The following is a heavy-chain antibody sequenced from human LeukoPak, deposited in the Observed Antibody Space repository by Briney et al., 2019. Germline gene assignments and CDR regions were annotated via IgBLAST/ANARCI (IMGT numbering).Heavy chain of an antibody. V-gene: IGHV3-23*01. J-gene: IGHJ4*02. Sequence: PGGSLRLSCAASGFTFSSYAVSWVRQAPGKGLEWVSAISGSGGSTYYADSVKGRFTISRDNSKNTLYLQMNSLRAEDTAVYYCAKDRRGYSYGYYFDYWGQGTLVTVSS. CDR3: AKDRRGYSYGYYFDY. D-gene: IGHD5-18*01. CDR1: GFTFSSYA. CDR2: ISGSGGST.